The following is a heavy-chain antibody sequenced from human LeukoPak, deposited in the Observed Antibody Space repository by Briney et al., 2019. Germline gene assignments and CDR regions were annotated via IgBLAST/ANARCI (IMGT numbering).Heavy chain of an antibody. V-gene: IGHV3-7*01. Sequence: PGGPLRLSCAASGFTFSTYWMSWVRQAPGKGLEWVANIKHDGSEKYYVDSVKGRFTISRDNAKNSLYLQMNSLRAEDTAVYYCTRESDHSDYPGTFDHWGQGTRVSVSS. J-gene: IGHJ4*02. D-gene: IGHD3-10*01. CDR2: IKHDGSEK. CDR3: TRESDHSDYPGTFDH. CDR1: GFTFSTYW.